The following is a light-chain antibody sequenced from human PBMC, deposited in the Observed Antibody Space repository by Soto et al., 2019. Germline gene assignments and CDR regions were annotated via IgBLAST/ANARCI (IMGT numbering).Light chain of an antibody. V-gene: IGKV1-5*03. CDR3: QHYNTYPWT. J-gene: IGKJ1*01. CDR1: QSISSW. Sequence: IRMTQSPSSLSASTGDRVTITCRASQSISSWVAWYQQKPGKGPKPLIYKASHLESGVPSRFSGSGSGTEFTLTISSLQPGDFATYYCQHYNTYPWTFGHGTKVDIK. CDR2: KAS.